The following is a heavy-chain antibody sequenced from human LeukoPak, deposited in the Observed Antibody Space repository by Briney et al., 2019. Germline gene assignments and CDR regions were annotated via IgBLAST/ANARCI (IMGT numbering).Heavy chain of an antibody. Sequence: GGSLRLSCAASGFTVSSNYMSWVRQAPGKGLEWVSVIYSGGSTYYADSVKGRFTISRHNSKNTLYLQMNSLRAEDTAVYYCARAARDGYNVLFPDYWGQGTLVTVSS. V-gene: IGHV3-53*04. D-gene: IGHD3-10*02. CDR1: GFTVSSNY. J-gene: IGHJ4*02. CDR2: IYSGGST. CDR3: ARAARDGYNVLFPDY.